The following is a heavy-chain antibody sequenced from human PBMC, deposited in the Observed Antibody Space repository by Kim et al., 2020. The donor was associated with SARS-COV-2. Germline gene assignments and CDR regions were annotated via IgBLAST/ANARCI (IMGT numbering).Heavy chain of an antibody. Sequence: SETLSLTCTVSGGSISSGGYYWSWIRQHPGKGLEWIGYIYYSGSTYYNPSLKSRVTISVDTSKNQFSLKLSSVTAADTAVYYCARDRQDDSSGYYYYYFDYWGQGTLVTVSS. V-gene: IGHV4-31*03. CDR3: ARDRQDDSSGYYYYYFDY. D-gene: IGHD3-22*01. CDR1: GGSISSGGYY. J-gene: IGHJ4*02. CDR2: IYYSGST.